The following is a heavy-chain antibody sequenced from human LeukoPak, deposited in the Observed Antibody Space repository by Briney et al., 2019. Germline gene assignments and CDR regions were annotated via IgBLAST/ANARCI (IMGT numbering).Heavy chain of an antibody. J-gene: IGHJ4*02. V-gene: IGHV1-8*01. CDR3: ARTPTIRGNVLRYFDWLLSEESLDY. CDR2: TNPNRGNT. CDR1: GYTFTSYD. Sequence: GASVKVSCKASGYTFTSYDINWVRQATGQGLEWMGWTNPNRGNTGYAQKFQGRVTMTRNTSISTAYMELSSLRSEDTAVYYCARTPTIRGNVLRYFDWLLSEESLDYWGQGTLVTVSS. D-gene: IGHD3-9*01.